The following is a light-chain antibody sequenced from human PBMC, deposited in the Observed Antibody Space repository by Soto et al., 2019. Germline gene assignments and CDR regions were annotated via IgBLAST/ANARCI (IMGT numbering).Light chain of an antibody. CDR1: QSISSW. J-gene: IGKJ4*01. Sequence: DIQMTQSPSTLSASVGDRVTITCRASQSISSWLAWYQQKPGKAPKVLIYKASSLESGVPSRFSGSGSGTEFTLTINSLQPDNFATYYCQQYNSDALTFGGGTKLEIK. V-gene: IGKV1-5*03. CDR2: KAS. CDR3: QQYNSDALT.